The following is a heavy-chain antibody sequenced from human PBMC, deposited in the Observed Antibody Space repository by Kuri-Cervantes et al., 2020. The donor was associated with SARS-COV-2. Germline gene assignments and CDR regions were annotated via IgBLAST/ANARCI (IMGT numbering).Heavy chain of an antibody. V-gene: IGHV3-49*04. J-gene: IGHJ4*02. CDR3: TRDDFWSGYSNY. CDR2: IRSKAYGGTT. Sequence: GGSLRLSCTASGFTFGDYAMSWVRQAPGKGLEGVGFIRSKAYGGTTEYAASVKGRFTISRDDSKSIAYLQVNSLKTEDTAVYYCTRDDFWSGYSNYWGQGTLVTVSS. CDR1: GFTFGDYA. D-gene: IGHD3-3*01.